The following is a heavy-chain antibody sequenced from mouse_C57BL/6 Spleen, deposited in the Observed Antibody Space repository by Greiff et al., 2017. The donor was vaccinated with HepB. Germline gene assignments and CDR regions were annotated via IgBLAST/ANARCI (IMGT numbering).Heavy chain of an antibody. J-gene: IGHJ2*01. V-gene: IGHV14-4*01. CDR3: TTDGNSVYYFDY. Sequence: EVKLQQSGAELVRPGASVKLSCTASGFNIKDDYMHWVKQRPEQGLEWIGWIDPENGDTEYASKFQGKATITADTSSNTAYLQLSSLTSEDTAVYYCTTDGNSVYYFDYWGQGTTLTVSS. CDR1: GFNIKDDY. CDR2: IDPENGDT. D-gene: IGHD2-1*01.